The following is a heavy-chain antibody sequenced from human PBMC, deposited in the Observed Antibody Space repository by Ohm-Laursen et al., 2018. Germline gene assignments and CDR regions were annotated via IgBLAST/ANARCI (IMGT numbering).Heavy chain of an antibody. J-gene: IGHJ6*02. CDR1: GGAFISDA. Sequence: SVKVSCKPSGGAFISDAISWVRQAPGQGLECIGGIIPLFGSTHYAQKVQGRVTVTVDESTSTVYIEVSSMRSEDTAIYYCARGSPRERVVVVAATPSPYFFYVMDVWGQGTTVTVSS. D-gene: IGHD2-15*01. CDR3: ARGSPRERVVVVAATPSPYFFYVMDV. V-gene: IGHV1-69*19. CDR2: IIPLFGST.